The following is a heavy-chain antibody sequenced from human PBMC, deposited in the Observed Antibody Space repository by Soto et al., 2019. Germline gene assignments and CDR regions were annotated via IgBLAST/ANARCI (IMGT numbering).Heavy chain of an antibody. Sequence: SVKVSCKASGGTFSSYAISWVRQAPGQGLEWMGGIIPIFGTANYAQKFQGRVTITADKSTSTAYMELSSLRSEDTAVYYCARVILWFGELSGHFDYWGQGTLVTVSS. CDR3: ARVILWFGELSGHFDY. V-gene: IGHV1-69*06. CDR1: GGTFSSYA. D-gene: IGHD3-10*01. CDR2: IIPIFGTA. J-gene: IGHJ4*02.